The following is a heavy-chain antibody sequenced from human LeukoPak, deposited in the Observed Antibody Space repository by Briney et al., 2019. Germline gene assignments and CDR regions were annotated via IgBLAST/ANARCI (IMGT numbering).Heavy chain of an antibody. Sequence: PGGSLRLSCAASGFTFSSYGMHWVRQAPGKGLEWVAVISYDGSNKYYADSAKGRFTISRDNSKNTLYLQMSSLRAEDTAVYYCAFSSGYSTTYFDYWGQGTLVTVSS. J-gene: IGHJ4*02. V-gene: IGHV3-30*03. D-gene: IGHD3-22*01. CDR1: GFTFSSYG. CDR2: ISYDGSNK. CDR3: AFSSGYSTTYFDY.